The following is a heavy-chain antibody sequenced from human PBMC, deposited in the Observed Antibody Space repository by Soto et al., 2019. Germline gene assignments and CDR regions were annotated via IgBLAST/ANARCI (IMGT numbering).Heavy chain of an antibody. Sequence: VGSLRLSCAASGFTFSNHAMSWVRQAPGKVLEWVSAISGSGGSTYYADSVKGRFTISRDNAKNSLYLQMNSLRAEDTAIYYCVRGRAYYDSSGYYPNFDYWGQGTLVTVSS. CDR1: GFTFSNHA. CDR2: ISGSGGST. J-gene: IGHJ4*02. CDR3: VRGRAYYDSSGYYPNFDY. V-gene: IGHV3-23*01. D-gene: IGHD3-22*01.